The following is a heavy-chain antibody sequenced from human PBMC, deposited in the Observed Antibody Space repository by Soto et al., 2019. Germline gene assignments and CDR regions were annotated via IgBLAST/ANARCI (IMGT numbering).Heavy chain of an antibody. CDR2: IYYSGST. J-gene: IGHJ6*03. CDR1: GGSISSYY. V-gene: IGHV4-59*01. D-gene: IGHD3-3*01. Sequence: SETLSLTCTVSGGSISSYYWSWIRQPPGKGLEWIGYIYYSGSTNYNPSLKSRVTISVDTSKNQFSLKLSSVTAADTAVYYCARALPSSGYQTTYYYYYYMDVWGKGTTVTVSS. CDR3: ARALPSSGYQTTYYYYYYMDV.